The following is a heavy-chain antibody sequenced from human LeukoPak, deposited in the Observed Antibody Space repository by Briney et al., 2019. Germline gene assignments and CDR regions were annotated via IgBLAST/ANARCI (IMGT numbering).Heavy chain of an antibody. J-gene: IGHJ4*02. CDR1: GGSISSSSYY. Sequence: PSETLSLTCTVSGGSISSSSYYWGWVRQPPGKGLEWIGSIYYSGSTNYNPSLKSRLTISLHTSKNQFSLNLSSVTAADTAVYYCARHLPVAGYPYFDYWGQGALVTVSS. V-gene: IGHV4-39*01. CDR3: ARHLPVAGYPYFDY. CDR2: IYYSGST. D-gene: IGHD6-19*01.